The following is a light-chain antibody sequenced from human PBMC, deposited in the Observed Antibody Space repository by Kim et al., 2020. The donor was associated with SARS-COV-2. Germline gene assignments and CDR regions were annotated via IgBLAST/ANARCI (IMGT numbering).Light chain of an antibody. CDR1: SLRSYY. J-gene: IGLJ3*02. Sequence: ALGQKVRITCQGDSLRSYYASWYQQKPGRAPVLVIYGKNTRPSGIPDRFSGSSSGNTASLTITGAQAEDEADYYCNSRDSSGNHWVFGGGTQLTVL. CDR2: GKN. V-gene: IGLV3-19*01. CDR3: NSRDSSGNHWV.